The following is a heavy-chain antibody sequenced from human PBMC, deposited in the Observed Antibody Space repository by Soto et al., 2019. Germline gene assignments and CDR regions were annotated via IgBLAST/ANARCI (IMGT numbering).Heavy chain of an antibody. Sequence: SETLSLTCTVSGGSISSSSYYWGWIRQPPGKGLEWIGSIYYSGSTYYNPSLKSRVTISVDTSKNQFSLKLSSVTAADTAVYYCASYYDFWSGYLRAFDIWGQGTMVT. CDR1: GGSISSSSYY. J-gene: IGHJ3*02. CDR3: ASYYDFWSGYLRAFDI. D-gene: IGHD3-3*01. V-gene: IGHV4-39*01. CDR2: IYYSGST.